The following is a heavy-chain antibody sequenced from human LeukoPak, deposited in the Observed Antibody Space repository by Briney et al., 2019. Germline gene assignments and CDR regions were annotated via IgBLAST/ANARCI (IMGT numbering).Heavy chain of an antibody. Sequence: SRTLSLTCTVSGGSINSGSYYWSWIRQPAGKGLEWIGRIYTSGSTNYNPSLKSRVTISLDTSKNQFSLKLTSVTAADTAVYYCARKPYGSGFFYYIDVWGKGTTVTVSS. J-gene: IGHJ6*03. CDR1: GGSINSGSYY. CDR3: ARKPYGSGFFYYIDV. CDR2: IYTSGST. V-gene: IGHV4-61*02. D-gene: IGHD3-10*01.